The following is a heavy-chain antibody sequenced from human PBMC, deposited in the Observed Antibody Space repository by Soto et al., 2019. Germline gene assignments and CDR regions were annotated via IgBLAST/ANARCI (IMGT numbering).Heavy chain of an antibody. D-gene: IGHD3-22*01. CDR3: ARGAYYYDSSGGYFDY. CDR1: GYTFTGYY. CDR2: INPNSGGT. J-gene: IGHJ4*02. Sequence: QVQLVQSGAEVKKPGASVKVSCKASGYTFTGYYMHWVRQAPGQGLEWMGWINPNSGGTNYAQKLKGRVTMTRDTSISTAYMELSRLRSDDTAVYYCARGAYYYDSSGGYFDYWGQGTLVTVSS. V-gene: IGHV1-2*02.